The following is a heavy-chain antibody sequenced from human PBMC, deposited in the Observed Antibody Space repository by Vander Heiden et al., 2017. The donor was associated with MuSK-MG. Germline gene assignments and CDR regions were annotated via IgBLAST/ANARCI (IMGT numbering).Heavy chain of an antibody. CDR3: ARVAKIYNYYMDV. Sequence: EVQLVESGGGLVQPGGSLRLSCAASGFTFSTYWMSWVRQAPGKGLEWVANIRKDGSEKYYVDSLKGRFTISRDNAKNALYLQTNSLRAEDTAVYYCARVAKIYNYYMDVWGQGTTVTVSS. J-gene: IGHJ6*03. CDR2: IRKDGSEK. V-gene: IGHV3-7*01. CDR1: GFTFSTYW.